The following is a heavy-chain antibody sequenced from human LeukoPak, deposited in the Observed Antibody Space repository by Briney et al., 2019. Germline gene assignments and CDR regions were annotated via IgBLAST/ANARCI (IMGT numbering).Heavy chain of an antibody. D-gene: IGHD3-3*01. V-gene: IGHV3-21*01. CDR1: GFTFSSYS. CDR2: ISSSSSYI. CDR3: ARGELRFLEWLLPARFDP. J-gene: IGHJ5*02. Sequence: GGSLRLSCAASGFTFSSYSMNWVRQAPGKGLEWVSSISSSSSYIYYADPVKGRFTISRDNAKNSLYLQMNSLRAEDTAVYYCARGELRFLEWLLPARFDPWGQGTLVAVSS.